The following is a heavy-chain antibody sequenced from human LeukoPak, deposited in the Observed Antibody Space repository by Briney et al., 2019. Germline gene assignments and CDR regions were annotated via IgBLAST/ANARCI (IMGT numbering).Heavy chain of an antibody. J-gene: IGHJ4*02. CDR2: VFYSGST. CDR3: AREKLGGPYDSGWYKDY. Sequence: PSETLSLTCTVSGGSISSGGYYWSWIRQPPGKGLEWIGSVFYSGSTFYNPSLKSRVTISVDTSKNRFSLKLTSVTAADTAVYYCAREKLGGPYDSGWYKDYWGQGTLATVSS. D-gene: IGHD6-19*01. V-gene: IGHV4-39*07. CDR1: GGSISSGGYY.